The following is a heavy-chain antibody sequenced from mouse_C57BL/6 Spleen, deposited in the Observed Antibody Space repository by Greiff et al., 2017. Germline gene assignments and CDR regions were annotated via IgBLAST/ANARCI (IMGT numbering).Heavy chain of an antibody. CDR1: GYTFTDYN. V-gene: IGHV1-18*01. Sequence: EVQLQQSGPELVKPGASVKIPCKASGYTFTDYNMDWVKQSHGKSLEWIGDINPNNGGTIYNQKFKGKATLTVDKSSSTAYMELRSLTSEDTAVXYCARPDSSGYNYYAIDYWGQGTSVTVSA. D-gene: IGHD3-2*02. CDR2: INPNNGGT. CDR3: ARPDSSGYNYYAIDY. J-gene: IGHJ4*01.